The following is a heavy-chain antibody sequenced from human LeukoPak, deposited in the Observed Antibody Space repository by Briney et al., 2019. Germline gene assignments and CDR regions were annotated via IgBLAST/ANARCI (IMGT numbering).Heavy chain of an antibody. CDR3: ARSGPIDY. D-gene: IGHD6-25*01. Sequence: GGSLRLSCAAPGFTFSNYAMHWVRQAPGKGLEWVANIKQDGSEKYYVDSMKGRFTISRDNAKNSLYLQMNSLRAEDTAVYYCARSGPIDYWGQGTLVTVSP. CDR1: GFTFSNYA. J-gene: IGHJ4*02. CDR2: IKQDGSEK. V-gene: IGHV3-7*01.